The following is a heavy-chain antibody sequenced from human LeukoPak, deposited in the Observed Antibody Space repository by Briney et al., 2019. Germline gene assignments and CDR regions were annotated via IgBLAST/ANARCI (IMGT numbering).Heavy chain of an antibody. J-gene: IGHJ5*02. Sequence: GGSLRLSCAASGFTFSSYAMSWVRQAPGKGLEWVSAISGSGGSTYYADSVKGRFTISRDNSKNTLYLQMNSLRAEDTAVYYVANHRGGNFAPCFTPWGQETLVTVSS. D-gene: IGHD4-23*01. CDR2: ISGSGGST. CDR1: GFTFSSYA. V-gene: IGHV3-23*01. CDR3: ANHRGGNFAPCFTP.